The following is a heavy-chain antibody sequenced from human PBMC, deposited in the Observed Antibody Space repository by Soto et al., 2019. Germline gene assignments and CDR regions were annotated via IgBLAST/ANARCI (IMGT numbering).Heavy chain of an antibody. V-gene: IGHV4-30-2*01. CDR3: ARGRVVVPAAVMFNCLDP. Sequence: SETLSLTCTVSGGSISSGDYYWSWIRQPPGKGLEWIGYIFHGGSTYYNPSLRSRVTISVDRSRTQFSLKMSSVTATDTAVYYCARGRVVVPAAVMFNCLDPWGQGALVTVSS. CDR2: IFHGGST. CDR1: GGSISSGDYY. J-gene: IGHJ5*02. D-gene: IGHD2-2*01.